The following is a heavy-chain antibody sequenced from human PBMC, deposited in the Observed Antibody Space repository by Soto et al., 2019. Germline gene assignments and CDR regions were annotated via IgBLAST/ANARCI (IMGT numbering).Heavy chain of an antibody. Sequence: QVQLVESGGGVVQPGRSLRLSCAASGFTFNSYGMHWVRQGPGNGLEWVAFISYDSTKTYYADSVKGPFTISRDNSNSALYVQMNSLTGEDTAAYYCARTRSAWSDFHYYSLDVWGQGTTVTVSS. CDR2: ISYDSTKT. J-gene: IGHJ6*02. CDR1: GFTFNSYG. CDR3: ARTRSAWSDFHYYSLDV. D-gene: IGHD1-26*01. V-gene: IGHV3-30*03.